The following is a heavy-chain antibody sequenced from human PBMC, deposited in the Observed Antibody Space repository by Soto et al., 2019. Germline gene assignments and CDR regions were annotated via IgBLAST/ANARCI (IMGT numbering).Heavy chain of an antibody. J-gene: IGHJ2*01. V-gene: IGHV4-59*01. CDR1: GGSISTYY. Sequence: QVQLQESGPGLVQPSETLSLTCTVSGGSISTYYWNWIRQPPGKGLEWIGDIYYSGSTTYNPSLKRRVTLSVDTSKNQFSLKLTSVTAADTAVYFCARDSRALRIFDLWGRGTLVTVSS. CDR2: IYYSGST. CDR3: ARDSRALRIFDL.